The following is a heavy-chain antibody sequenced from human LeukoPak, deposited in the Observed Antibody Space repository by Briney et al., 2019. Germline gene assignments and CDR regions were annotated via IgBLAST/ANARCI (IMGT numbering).Heavy chain of an antibody. D-gene: IGHD2-2*01. CDR2: ITPIFGTA. J-gene: IGHJ2*01. CDR1: GGTFSSYA. Sequence: SVKVSCKASGGTFSSYAISWVRQAPGQGLEWMGGITPIFGTANYAQKFQGRVTITADESTSTAYMELSSLRSEDTAVYYCARGGKVVVPAAYFDLWGRGTLVTVSS. CDR3: ARGGKVVVPAAYFDL. V-gene: IGHV1-69*01.